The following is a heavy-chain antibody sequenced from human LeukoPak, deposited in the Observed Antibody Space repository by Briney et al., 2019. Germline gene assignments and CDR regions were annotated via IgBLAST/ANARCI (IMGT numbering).Heavy chain of an antibody. D-gene: IGHD6-13*01. CDR2: INPNSGGT. J-gene: IGHJ4*02. V-gene: IGHV1-2*02. CDR1: GYTFTGYY. Sequence: GASVKVSCKASGYTFTGYYMHWVRQAPGQGLEWMGWINPNSGGTNYAQKFQGRVTMTRDTSISTAYMELSRLRSDDTAVYYCARDITSGYSSSWSLDYWGQGTLVTVSS. CDR3: ARDITSGYSSSWSLDY.